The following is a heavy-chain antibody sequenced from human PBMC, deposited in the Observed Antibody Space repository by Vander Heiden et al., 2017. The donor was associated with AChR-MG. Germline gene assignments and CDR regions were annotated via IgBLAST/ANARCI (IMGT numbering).Heavy chain of an antibody. CDR1: GYTFTEYW. CDR3: ARISNPTGATSGFDV. Sequence: EVQLVQSGAEVIQPGGSLKMSCKGSGYTFTEYWIVWVRQMPGRGLEWMTLIYPGDGDTRYNPSFQGQVTMSADKSSMTAYLQWSRMKVSDTGIYYCARISNPTGATSGFDVWGQGTAVTVSS. J-gene: IGHJ3*01. D-gene: IGHD3-3*01. CDR2: IYPGDGDT. V-gene: IGHV5-51*01.